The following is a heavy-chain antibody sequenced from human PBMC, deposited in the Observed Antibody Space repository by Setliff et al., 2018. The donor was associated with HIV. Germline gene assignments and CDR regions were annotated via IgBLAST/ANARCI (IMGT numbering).Heavy chain of an antibody. J-gene: IGHJ4*02. D-gene: IGHD3-3*01. CDR1: GFPFSSYE. V-gene: IGHV3-48*03. Sequence: GGSLRLSCAASGFPFSSYEMNWVRQAPGKGLEWVSYISSSGSTIYYADSVKGRFTISRDNTKNSLYLQMNSLRAEDTAVYYCARAFSGYYFDYWGQGTLVTVSS. CDR2: ISSSGSTI. CDR3: ARAFSGYYFDY.